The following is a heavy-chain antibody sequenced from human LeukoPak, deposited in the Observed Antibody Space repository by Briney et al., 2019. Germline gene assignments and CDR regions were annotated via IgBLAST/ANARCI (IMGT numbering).Heavy chain of an antibody. J-gene: IGHJ4*02. Sequence: GGSLRLSCGVSGFTFRTYGMHWVRQAPGKGLEWVSIISYDGTTKDYTDSVKGRFTISRDNSKNTLYLQMTSLRTEDTAVYYCAKGVETSTTGELPYYFDYWGQGTLVTVSS. V-gene: IGHV3-30*18. CDR2: ISYDGTTK. CDR3: AKGVETSTTGELPYYFDY. CDR1: GFTFRTYG. D-gene: IGHD3-10*01.